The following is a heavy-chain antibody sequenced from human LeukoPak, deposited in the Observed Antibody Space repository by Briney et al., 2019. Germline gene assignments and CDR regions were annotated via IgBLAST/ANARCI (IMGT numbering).Heavy chain of an antibody. CDR3: ARGTSWYSSSCADY. V-gene: IGHV4-39*07. Sequence: TSETLSLTCTLSGGSISSSSFYCGWIRHPPGKGLEWIWIIYYNESTYYNPSLKSRVTISVDTSKNQLSLKLSSVTAADKGAYYCARGTSWYSSSCADYWGQGTLVTVSS. CDR1: GGSISSSSFY. J-gene: IGHJ4*02. CDR2: IYYNEST. D-gene: IGHD6-6*01.